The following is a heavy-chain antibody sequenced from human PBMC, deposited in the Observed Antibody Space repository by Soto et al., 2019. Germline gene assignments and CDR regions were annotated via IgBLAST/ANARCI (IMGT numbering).Heavy chain of an antibody. D-gene: IGHD3-10*01. CDR1: GFSISSSGGG. V-gene: IGHV2-5*01. J-gene: IGHJ5*02. Sequence: QITLKESGPTLVKATQTLSLTCTFSGFSISSSGGGVGWFRQTPGKALEWLALIYWIHDERYSPSLRSRLTITQDTSKNQVLLTMTNLHPADTGPYYCARHSRFTDSLRWFDAWGQGTLVTVSS. CDR3: ARHSRFTDSLRWFDA. CDR2: IYWIHDE.